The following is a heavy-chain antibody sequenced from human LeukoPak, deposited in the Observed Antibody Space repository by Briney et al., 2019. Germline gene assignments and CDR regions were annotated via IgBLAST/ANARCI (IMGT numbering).Heavy chain of an antibody. J-gene: IGHJ4*02. CDR2: INHSGST. CDR1: GFTFSNTW. CDR3: ARGLSDVY. Sequence: TGGSLRLSCAASGFTFSNTWMSWVRQPPGKGLEWIGEINHSGSTNYNPSLKSRVTISIDTSKNQFSLILSSVTAADTAVYYCARGLSDVYWGQGTLVTVSS. V-gene: IGHV4-34*01.